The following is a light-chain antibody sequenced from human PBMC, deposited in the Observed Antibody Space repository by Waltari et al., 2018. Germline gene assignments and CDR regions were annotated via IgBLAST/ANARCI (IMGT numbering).Light chain of an antibody. V-gene: IGLV2-14*03. Sequence: QSALTQPASVSGSPGQSITISSSELSSDVGGYNFVSWYQQHPGKAPKLLIFDVSNRPSGVSNRFSGSKSGNTASLTISGLQPEDEADYYCSSYRRSSTYVLLGGGTKLTVL. CDR2: DVS. CDR1: SSDVGGYNF. CDR3: SSYRRSSTYVL. J-gene: IGLJ2*01.